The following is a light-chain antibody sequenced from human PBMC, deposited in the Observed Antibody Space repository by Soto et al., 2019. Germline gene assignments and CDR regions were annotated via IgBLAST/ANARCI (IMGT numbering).Light chain of an antibody. CDR2: DND. CDR3: GTWDSSLSGAVV. V-gene: IGLV1-51*01. Sequence: QSVLTQPPSVSAAPGQKVTISCSGTSSNIGRNYVAWYQQLPGTAPKLLIYDNDKRPSGIPDRFSGSKSGTSATLGITGLQTGDEADYYCGTWDSSLSGAVVFGEGTKVTVL. J-gene: IGLJ2*01. CDR1: SSNIGRNY.